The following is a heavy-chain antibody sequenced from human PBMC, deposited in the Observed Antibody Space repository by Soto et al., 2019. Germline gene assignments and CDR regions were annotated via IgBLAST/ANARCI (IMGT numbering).Heavy chain of an antibody. D-gene: IGHD6-19*01. CDR3: ARAGYSSGWHEFGY. CDR1: GFTFSSYA. J-gene: IGHJ4*02. V-gene: IGHV3-30-3*01. Sequence: QVQLVESGGGVVQPGRSLRLSCAASGFTFSSYAMHWVRQAPGKGLECVAVISYDGSNKYYADSVKGRFTISRDNSKNTLYLQMNSMRADDTAVYYCARAGYSSGWHEFGYWGQGTLVTVSS. CDR2: ISYDGSNK.